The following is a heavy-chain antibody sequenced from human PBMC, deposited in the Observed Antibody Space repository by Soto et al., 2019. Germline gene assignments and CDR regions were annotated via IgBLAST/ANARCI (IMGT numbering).Heavy chain of an antibody. J-gene: IGHJ3*02. CDR2: IYYSGST. D-gene: IGHD3-22*01. V-gene: IGHV4-59*01. CDR3: ARDGGYYYDSRGFKAFDI. Sequence: SETLSLTCTVSGGSISSYYWSWIRQPPGKGLEWIGYIYYSGSTNYNPPLKSRVTISVDTSKNQFSLKLSSVTAADTAVYYCARDGGYYYDSRGFKAFDIWGQGTMVTVSS. CDR1: GGSISSYY.